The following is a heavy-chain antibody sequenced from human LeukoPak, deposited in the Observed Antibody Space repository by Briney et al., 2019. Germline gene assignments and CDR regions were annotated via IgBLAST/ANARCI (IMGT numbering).Heavy chain of an antibody. V-gene: IGHV1-69*15. J-gene: IGHJ5*02. CDR2: IIPISGTT. Sequence: SVKVSCKTSGGTFTSYAITWVRQAPGQGLEWMGKIIPISGTTNYAQKFQGRVTFTADESTSTAHMELSSLRSEDTALYYCARKLRLGGNWFDPWGQGTLVTVSS. CDR1: GGTFTSYA. CDR3: ARKLRLGGNWFDP. D-gene: IGHD1-26*01.